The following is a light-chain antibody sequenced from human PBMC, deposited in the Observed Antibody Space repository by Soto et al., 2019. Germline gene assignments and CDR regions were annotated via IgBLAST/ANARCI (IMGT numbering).Light chain of an antibody. V-gene: IGKV1-5*01. CDR1: QSISSW. CDR3: QQYSTYSGT. CDR2: DAS. J-gene: IGKJ1*01. Sequence: DIQMTQSPSTLSASVGDRVTITCRASQSISSWLAWYQQKPGQAPKLPIYDASSLESGVPSRFSGSGFGTEFSLTISSLQPDDSATYYCQQYSTYSGTFGQGTKVDI.